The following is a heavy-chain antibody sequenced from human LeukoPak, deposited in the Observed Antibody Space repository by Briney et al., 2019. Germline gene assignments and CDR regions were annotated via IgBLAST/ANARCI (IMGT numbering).Heavy chain of an antibody. D-gene: IGHD2-2*01. J-gene: IGHJ4*02. Sequence: SETLSLTCTVSGGSISSGSYYWSWIRQPAGKGLEWIGRIYTSGSTIYNPSLKSRVTISVDTSKNHFSLKLSSVTAADTATYYCARGDCSSTGCSFDYWGQGTLVTVSS. CDR1: GGSISSGSYY. V-gene: IGHV4-61*02. CDR3: ARGDCSSTGCSFDY. CDR2: IYTSGST.